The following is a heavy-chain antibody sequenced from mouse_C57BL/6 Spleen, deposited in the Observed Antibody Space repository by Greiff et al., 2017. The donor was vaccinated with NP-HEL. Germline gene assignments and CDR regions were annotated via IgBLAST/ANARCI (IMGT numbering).Heavy chain of an antibody. D-gene: IGHD1-1*01. CDR1: GFTFSDYG. CDR3: ARPVVDWYFDV. J-gene: IGHJ1*03. Sequence: EVKLMESGGGLVKPGGSLKLSCAASGFTFSDYGMHWVRQAPEKGLEWVAYISSGSSTIYYADTVKGRFTISRDNAKNTLFLQMTSLRSEDTAMYYCARPVVDWYFDVWGTGTTVTVSS. V-gene: IGHV5-17*01. CDR2: ISSGSSTI.